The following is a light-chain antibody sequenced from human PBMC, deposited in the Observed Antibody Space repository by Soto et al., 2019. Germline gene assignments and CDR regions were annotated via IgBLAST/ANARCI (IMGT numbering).Light chain of an antibody. J-gene: IGKJ1*01. Sequence: DIVLTQSPVTLSASPGESATLSCRASQSVSTDLAWYQQRPGQAPRLLLYGAYIRAVGIPARFSGSGSGAEFTLTIRSLQSEDFALYFCQQYNDWPRTFGQGTKVDIE. CDR3: QQYNDWPRT. CDR2: GAY. CDR1: QSVSTD. V-gene: IGKV3-15*01.